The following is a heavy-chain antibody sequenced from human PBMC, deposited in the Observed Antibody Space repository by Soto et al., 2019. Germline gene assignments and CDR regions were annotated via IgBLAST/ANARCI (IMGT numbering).Heavy chain of an antibody. Sequence: GGSLRLSCAASGFTFSSYGMHWVRQAPGKGLEWVAVIWYDGSNKYYADSVKGRFTISRDNSKNTLYLQMNSLRAEDTAVYYCARVIGFGASSCCWFDPWGQGTLVTVSS. CDR1: GFTFSSYG. V-gene: IGHV3-33*01. CDR3: ARVIGFGASSCCWFDP. D-gene: IGHD3-10*01. J-gene: IGHJ5*02. CDR2: IWYDGSNK.